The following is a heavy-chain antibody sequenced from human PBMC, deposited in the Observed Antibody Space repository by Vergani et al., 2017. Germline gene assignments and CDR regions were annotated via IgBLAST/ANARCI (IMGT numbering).Heavy chain of an antibody. Sequence: QVQLVESGGGVVQPGRSLRLSCAASGFKFSDYYMSWIRQAPGKGLEWVSYISSGGGAIYHADAVKGRFTISRDNAKSSLYLQMNSLRAEDTAVYYCARDSRVGYYGSGRRNDYMDVWGKGTTVTVSS. CDR1: GFKFSDYY. D-gene: IGHD3-10*01. CDR2: ISSGGGAI. V-gene: IGHV3-11*01. J-gene: IGHJ6*03. CDR3: ARDSRVGYYGSGRRNDYMDV.